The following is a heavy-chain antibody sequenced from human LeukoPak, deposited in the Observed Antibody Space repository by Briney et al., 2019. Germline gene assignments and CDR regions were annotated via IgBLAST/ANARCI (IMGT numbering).Heavy chain of an antibody. D-gene: IGHD6-19*01. CDR1: GFSFSSYS. J-gene: IGHJ4*02. CDR3: AKSLDIAVTRQFDY. CDR2: ISDTGGTT. Sequence: GGSLRLSCAASGFSFSSYSMSWVRQAPGKGPEWVSIISDTGGTTYYADSVKGRFTISRDNSKNTLYLQVNSLRAEDTAVYYCAKSLDIAVTRQFDYWGQGTLVTVSS. V-gene: IGHV3-23*01.